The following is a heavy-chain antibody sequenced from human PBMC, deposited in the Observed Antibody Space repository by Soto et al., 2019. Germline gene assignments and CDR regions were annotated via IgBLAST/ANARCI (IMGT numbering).Heavy chain of an antibody. CDR2: TYYRSKWYN. D-gene: IGHD3-16*01. V-gene: IGHV6-1*01. CDR1: GDSVSGNSAA. CDR3: TRDFPYYESGDSYCDF. J-gene: IGHJ4*02. Sequence: SQTLSLTCAISGDSVSGNSAAWNWIRQSPSRGLEWLGRTYYRSKWYNDYAVSVKSRITVTPDTSKNQFSLHLNSVTPEDTAVYQGTRDFPYYESGDSYCDFWGQGALVSLSS.